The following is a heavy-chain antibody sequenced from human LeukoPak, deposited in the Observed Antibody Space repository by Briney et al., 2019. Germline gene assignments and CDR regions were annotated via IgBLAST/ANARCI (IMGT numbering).Heavy chain of an antibody. CDR3: ASADSSGYASFDY. CDR2: IYYSGST. Sequence: SETLSLTCTVSGSSISSYYWSWIRQPPGKGLEWIGYIYYSGSTNYNPSLKSRVTISVDTSKNQFSLKLSSVTAADTAVYYCASADSSGYASFDYWGQGTLVTVSS. J-gene: IGHJ4*02. CDR1: GSSISSYY. D-gene: IGHD3-22*01. V-gene: IGHV4-59*01.